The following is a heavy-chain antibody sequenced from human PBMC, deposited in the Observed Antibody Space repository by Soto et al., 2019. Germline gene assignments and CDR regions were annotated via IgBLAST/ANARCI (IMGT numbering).Heavy chain of an antibody. J-gene: IGHJ5*02. CDR2: ISYSGST. D-gene: IGHD6-19*01. CDR3: ARYTSGSNNWFDP. V-gene: IGHV4-31*03. Sequence: QVQLQESGPGLVKPSQTLSLTCTVSGGYISSDTYYWSWIRQHPGRGLEWIGYISYSGSTLYNPSLKSRTTISVDTSKCQFSLKLSSVTAADTAVYYCARYTSGSNNWFDPWGQGALVTVSS. CDR1: GGYISSDTYY.